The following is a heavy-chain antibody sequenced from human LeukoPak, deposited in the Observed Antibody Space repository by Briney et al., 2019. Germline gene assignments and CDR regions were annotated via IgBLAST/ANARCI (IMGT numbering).Heavy chain of an antibody. D-gene: IGHD2-2*01. CDR1: GFTFTSYN. CDR3: ARDRDIVVLAAAIPVFGY. J-gene: IGHJ4*02. V-gene: IGHV3-21*01. CDR2: ISNSGGDI. Sequence: GGSLRLSCAASGFTFTSYNMNWVRQAPGKGLEWVSSISNSGGDIYYGDSVKGRFTISRDNAKNSLYLQMNGLRAEDTAVYYCARDRDIVVLAAAIPVFGYWGQGTLVTVSS.